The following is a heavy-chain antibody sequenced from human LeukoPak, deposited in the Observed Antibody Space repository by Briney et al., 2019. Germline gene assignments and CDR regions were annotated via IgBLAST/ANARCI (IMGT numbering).Heavy chain of an antibody. J-gene: IGHJ4*02. V-gene: IGHV3-23*01. CDR3: AKVTTKDSSGYYYFDY. CDR1: GFTFSDTA. D-gene: IGHD3-22*01. CDR2: ISADGNGR. Sequence: GGSLRLSCAASGFTFSDTAMSWVRRAPGKGLEWVSAISADGNGRFYTDSVKGRFTISRDNSKNTLYLQMNSLRAEDTAVYYCAKVTTKDSSGYYYFDYWGQGTLVTVSS.